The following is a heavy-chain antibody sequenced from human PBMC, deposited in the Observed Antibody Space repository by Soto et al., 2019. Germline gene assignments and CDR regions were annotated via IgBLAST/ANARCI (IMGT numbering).Heavy chain of an antibody. Sequence: PSETLSLTCAVSGCSISSGYYWGWIRQTPGKGLEWIASIYHSGSTYYNPSLKSRVTISVDTSKNQFSLKLTSVTAADTAVYYCARGAATVTPGWFDPWGQGIMVTVSS. J-gene: IGHJ5*02. CDR1: GCSISSGYY. D-gene: IGHD4-17*01. V-gene: IGHV4-38-2*01. CDR3: ARGAATVTPGWFDP. CDR2: IYHSGST.